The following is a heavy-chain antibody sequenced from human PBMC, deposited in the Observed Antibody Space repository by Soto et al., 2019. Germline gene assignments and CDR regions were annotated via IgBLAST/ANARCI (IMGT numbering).Heavy chain of an antibody. D-gene: IGHD3-10*01. Sequence: EVQLLESGGGLVQPGGSLRLSCAASGFTFSSYPMSWVRQVPGKGLEWVSAISESGDITTYADSVKGRFSISRDNSKSTLHLQMNSLRADDTALYFCAKYPRGAYGPFDCWGQGTLVTVSS. CDR1: GFTFSSYP. CDR2: ISESGDIT. V-gene: IGHV3-23*01. J-gene: IGHJ4*02. CDR3: AKYPRGAYGPFDC.